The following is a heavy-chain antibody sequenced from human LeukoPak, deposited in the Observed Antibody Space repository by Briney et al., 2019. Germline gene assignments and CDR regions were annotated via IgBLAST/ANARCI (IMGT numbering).Heavy chain of an antibody. V-gene: IGHV4-4*02. CDR3: AIHTSGGNYDVLEF. J-gene: IGHJ4*02. D-gene: IGHD1-26*01. CDR2: ISHDGTT. CDR1: GGSIDITNS. Sequence: SETLSLTCGVSGGSIDITNSWSGVRQAPGRGLEWIGEISHDGTTNYNPSLRSRVAMSFDRANNQFSLRLSSVTAADTAVYYCAIHTSGGNYDVLEFWGQGALVTVSS.